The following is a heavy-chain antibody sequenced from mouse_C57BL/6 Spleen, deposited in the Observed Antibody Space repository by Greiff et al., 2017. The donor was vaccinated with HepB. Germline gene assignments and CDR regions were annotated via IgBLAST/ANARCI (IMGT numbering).Heavy chain of an antibody. J-gene: IGHJ2*01. CDR2: IDPSDSYT. D-gene: IGHD2-1*01. V-gene: IGHV1-69*01. Sequence: QVQLKQPGAELVMPGASVKLSCKASGYTFTSYWMHWVKQRPGQGLEWIGEIDPSDSYTNYNQKFKGKSTLTVDKSSSTDYMQLSSLTSEDSAVYYCASRYYGNHFDYWGQGTTLTVSS. CDR3: ASRYYGNHFDY. CDR1: GYTFTSYW.